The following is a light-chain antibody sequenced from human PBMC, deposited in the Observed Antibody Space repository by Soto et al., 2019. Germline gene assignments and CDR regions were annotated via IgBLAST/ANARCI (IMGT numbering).Light chain of an antibody. CDR2: LGS. J-gene: IGKJ2*01. Sequence: DLVMTQSPLSLPVTPGEPASISCRSSQSLRHHNGYNYLDWYLQKPGQSPQVLIYLGSNRASGVXDXXSGSGSGTVFTLKISRVEAEDVGVYYCIQTLQAPYSFGQGTKLEIK. V-gene: IGKV2-28*01. CDR1: QSLRHHNGYNY. CDR3: IQTLQAPYS.